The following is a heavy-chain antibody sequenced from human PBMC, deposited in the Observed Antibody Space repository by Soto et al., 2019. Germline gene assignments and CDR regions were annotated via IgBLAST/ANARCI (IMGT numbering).Heavy chain of an antibody. J-gene: IGHJ4*02. Sequence: QVQLVQSGAEVKKPGASVKVSCKASGYTFTSYGINWMRQAPGQGLEWMGWISAYNGNTNYAQKFQGRVTMTTDTSTTTAYMELRSLRSDDTAVYFCSRCEVAGTSDSWGQGTLVTVSS. CDR2: ISAYNGNT. CDR1: GYTFTSYG. D-gene: IGHD6-19*01. CDR3: SRCEVAGTSDS. V-gene: IGHV1-18*04.